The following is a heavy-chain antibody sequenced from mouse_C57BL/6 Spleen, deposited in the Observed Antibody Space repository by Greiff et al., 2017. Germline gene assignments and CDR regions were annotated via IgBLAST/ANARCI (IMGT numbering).Heavy chain of an antibody. V-gene: IGHV1-62-2*01. D-gene: IGHD1-1*01. Sequence: VKLQEPGAELVKPGASVKLSCKASGYTFTEYSITWVKQRSGQGLEWIGCFYPGSGSIKYNEKFKNKATVTVDTSSSTGYMELSRLTSEDSAVYFCARHEGGGYYGYYFDDWGQGTTLTV. J-gene: IGHJ2*01. CDR3: ARHEGGGYYGYYFDD. CDR1: GYTFTEYS. CDR2: FYPGSGSI.